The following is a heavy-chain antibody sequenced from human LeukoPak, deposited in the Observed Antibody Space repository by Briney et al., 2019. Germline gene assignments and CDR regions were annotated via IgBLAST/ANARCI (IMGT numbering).Heavy chain of an antibody. Sequence: ASVRVSCKASGYTFTSYGISWVRQAPGQGLEWMGWISAYNGNTNYAQKLQGRVTMTTDTSTSTAYMELRSLRSDDTAVYYCARDHLGYCSGSSCYPGGYWGQGTLVTVSS. D-gene: IGHD2-15*01. CDR1: GYTFTSYG. CDR3: ARDHLGYCSGSSCYPGGY. J-gene: IGHJ4*02. V-gene: IGHV1-18*01. CDR2: ISAYNGNT.